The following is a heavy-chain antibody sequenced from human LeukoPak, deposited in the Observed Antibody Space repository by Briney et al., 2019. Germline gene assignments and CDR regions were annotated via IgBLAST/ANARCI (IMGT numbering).Heavy chain of an antibody. J-gene: IGHJ3*02. V-gene: IGHV4-39*07. CDR1: GGSISSSSYY. Sequence: SETLSLTCTVPGGSISSSSYYWGWIRQPPGKGLEWIGSIYYSGSTYYNPSLKSRVTISVDTSKNQFSLKLSSVTAADTAVYYCARDAGTFDIWGQGTMVTVSS. CDR3: ARDAGTFDI. CDR2: IYYSGST.